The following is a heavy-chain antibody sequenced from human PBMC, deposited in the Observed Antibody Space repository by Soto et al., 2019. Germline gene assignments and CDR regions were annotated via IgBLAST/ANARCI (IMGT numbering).Heavy chain of an antibody. V-gene: IGHV1-46*03. D-gene: IGHD3-16*02. Sequence: QVQLVQSGAEVKKPGASVKVSCKASGYTFTSYYMHWVRQAPGQGLEWMGIINPSGGSTSYAQKFQGRVTMTRDTSTSTVYMELSSLRSEDTAVYYCARAMLHLGELSLSGTFDYWGQGTLVTVSS. CDR1: GYTFTSYY. CDR3: ARAMLHLGELSLSGTFDY. J-gene: IGHJ4*02. CDR2: INPSGGST.